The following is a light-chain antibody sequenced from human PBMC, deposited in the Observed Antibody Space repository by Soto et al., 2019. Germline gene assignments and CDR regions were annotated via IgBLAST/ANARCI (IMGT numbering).Light chain of an antibody. V-gene: IGLV2-14*01. J-gene: IGLJ1*01. CDR2: DVS. CDR1: NSDDGGYNY. CDR3: SSYTSSSTPYV. Sequence: QSVLTPPSSGSGFPGQSITISCTGTNSDDGGYNYVSRYQQHPGKAPKLMIYDVSNRPSGVSNRFSGSKSGNTASLTISGLQAEDEADYYCSSYTSSSTPYVFGTGTKSPS.